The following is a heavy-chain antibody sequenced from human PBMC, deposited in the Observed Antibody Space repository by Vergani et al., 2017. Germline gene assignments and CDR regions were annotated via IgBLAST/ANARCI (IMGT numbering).Heavy chain of an antibody. V-gene: IGHV3-30*02. CDR2: IQFDGSNQ. D-gene: IGHD3-16*01. J-gene: IGHJ4*02. CDR1: GFTLSNYD. Sequence: QVQLVESGGGVVQRGGSLRLSCATSGFTLSNYDMQWIRQGPGKGLEFVAFIQFDGSNQYYADFVKGRLTLSRDFSKNTLYLQMNSLGTDDTATYYCAKHFRGWGIDYWGQGTQVIVSS. CDR3: AKHFRGWGIDY.